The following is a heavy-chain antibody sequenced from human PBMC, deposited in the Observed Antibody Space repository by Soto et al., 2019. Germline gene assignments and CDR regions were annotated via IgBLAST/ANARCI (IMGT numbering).Heavy chain of an antibody. V-gene: IGHV3-30*18. D-gene: IGHD3-10*01. CDR2: ISYDGSNK. CDR1: GFTFSSYG. J-gene: IGHJ6*02. Sequence: GESLKISCAASGFTFSSYGMHWVRQAPGKGLEWVTVISYDGSNKYYADSVKGRFTISRDNSKNTLYLQMNSLRAEDTAVYYCAKDAWFGEGFYYYYGMDVWGQGTTVTVSS. CDR3: AKDAWFGEGFYYYYGMDV.